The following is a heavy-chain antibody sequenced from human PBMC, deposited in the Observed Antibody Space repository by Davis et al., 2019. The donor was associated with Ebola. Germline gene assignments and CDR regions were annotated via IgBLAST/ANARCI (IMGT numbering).Heavy chain of an antibody. CDR2: INHSGST. CDR3: ARSALRWYRLTDY. Sequence: GSLRLSCAVYGGSFSGYYWSWIRQPPGKGLEWIGEINHSGSTNYNPSLKSRVTISVDTSKNQFSLKLSSVTAADTAVYYCARSALRWYRLTDYWGQGTLVTVSS. D-gene: IGHD4-23*01. J-gene: IGHJ4*02. CDR1: GGSFSGYY. V-gene: IGHV4-34*01.